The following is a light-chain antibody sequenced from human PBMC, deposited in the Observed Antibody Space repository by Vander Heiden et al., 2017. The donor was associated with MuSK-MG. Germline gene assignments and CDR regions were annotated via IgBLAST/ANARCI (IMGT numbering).Light chain of an antibody. V-gene: IGKV3D-20*01. CDR1: QSVSSSY. Sequence: EIVLTQSPATLSLSPGERATLSCRASQSVSSSYLAWYQQKPGLAPRLLSYDASSRATGIPDSFSGSGSGTDFTLTISRLQPEDFAVYYCQQYGSSPRTFGQGTKVEIK. CDR2: DAS. CDR3: QQYGSSPRT. J-gene: IGKJ1*01.